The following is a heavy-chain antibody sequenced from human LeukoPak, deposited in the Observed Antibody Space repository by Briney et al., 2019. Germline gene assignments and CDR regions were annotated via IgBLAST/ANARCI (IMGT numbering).Heavy chain of an antibody. V-gene: IGHV4-34*01. CDR1: GGSFSGYY. Sequence: SETLSLTCAVYGGSFSGYYWSWIRQPPGKGLEWIGEISHSGSTNYDPSLKSRVTISVDTSENQFSLKLSSVTAADTAVYYCAGHLRWFDYWGQGTLVTVSS. D-gene: IGHD4-23*01. CDR3: AGHLRWFDY. CDR2: ISHSGST. J-gene: IGHJ4*02.